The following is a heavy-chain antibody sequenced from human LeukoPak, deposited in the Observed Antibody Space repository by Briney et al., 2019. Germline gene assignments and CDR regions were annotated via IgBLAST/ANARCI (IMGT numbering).Heavy chain of an antibody. CDR3: ARGSYFYGSGSFMGSDY. CDR1: GYTFTNYA. V-gene: IGHV1-3*01. D-gene: IGHD3-10*01. Sequence: ASVKVSCKASGYTFTNYAIHWVRQAPGQRLEWMEWINAGNGNTEYSQNLQDRVTITRDTSATTAYMELSSLRSEDTAVYYCARGSYFYGSGSFMGSDYWGQGTLVTVSS. CDR2: INAGNGNT. J-gene: IGHJ4*02.